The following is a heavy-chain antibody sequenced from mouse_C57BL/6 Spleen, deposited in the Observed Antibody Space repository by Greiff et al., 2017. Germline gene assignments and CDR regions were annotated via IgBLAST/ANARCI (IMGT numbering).Heavy chain of an antibody. J-gene: IGHJ4*01. Sequence: VKLMESGAELVKPGASVKLSCKASGYTFTSYWMHWVKQRPGQGLEWIGMIHPNSGSTNYNEKFKSKATLTVDNSSSTAYMQLSSLTSEDSAVDYGASYYDNDGYHYAMDYWGQGTSVTVSS. V-gene: IGHV1-64*01. CDR3: ASYYDNDGYHYAMDY. D-gene: IGHD2-4*01. CDR2: IHPNSGST. CDR1: GYTFTSYW.